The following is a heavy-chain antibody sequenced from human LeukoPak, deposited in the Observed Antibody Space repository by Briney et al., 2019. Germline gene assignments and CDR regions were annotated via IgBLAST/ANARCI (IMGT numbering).Heavy chain of an antibody. J-gene: IGHJ4*02. CDR1: GGSISSGSYY. D-gene: IGHD6-19*01. CDR2: IYTSGST. V-gene: IGHV4-61*02. CDR3: ARNGAVAGQEHFDY. Sequence: SETLSLTCTVSGGSISSGSYYWSWIRQPAGKGLEWIGRIYTSGSTNYNPSLKSRVTMSVDTSKNQFSLKLSSVTAADTAVYYCARNGAVAGQEHFDYWGQGTLVTVSS.